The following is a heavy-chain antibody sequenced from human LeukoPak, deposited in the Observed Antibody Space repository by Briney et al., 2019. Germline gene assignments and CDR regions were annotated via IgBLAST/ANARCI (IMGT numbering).Heavy chain of an antibody. CDR1: GGSISSSSYY. V-gene: IGHV4-39*07. D-gene: IGHD6-13*01. Sequence: SETLSLTCTVSGGSISSSSYYWGWIRQPPGKGLEWIGSIYYSGSTYYNPSLKSRVTISVDTSKNQFSLKLSSVTAADTAVYYCARVSSSWYLPHYYYYYYMDVWGKGTTVTISS. J-gene: IGHJ6*03. CDR2: IYYSGST. CDR3: ARVSSSWYLPHYYYYYYMDV.